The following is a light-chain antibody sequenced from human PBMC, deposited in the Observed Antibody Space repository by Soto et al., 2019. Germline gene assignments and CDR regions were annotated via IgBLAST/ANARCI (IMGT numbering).Light chain of an antibody. V-gene: IGKV1-33*01. CDR2: DAS. CDR3: QHYHTFPLT. J-gene: IGKJ3*01. Sequence: DIQMTQSPSSLSASVGDRVTFTCQASHDIGDYLNWYQHKPGKAPKLLIYDASNLETGVPARFSGGGSGTGFTFTITSLQPEDIATYYCQHYHTFPLTFGRGTKVEIK. CDR1: HDIGDY.